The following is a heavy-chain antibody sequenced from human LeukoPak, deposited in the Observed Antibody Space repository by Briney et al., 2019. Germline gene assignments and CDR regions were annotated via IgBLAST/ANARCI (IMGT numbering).Heavy chain of an antibody. CDR1: GGSISSSSYY. V-gene: IGHV4-39*07. D-gene: IGHD6-19*01. Sequence: PSETLSLTCTVSGGSISSSSYYWGWIRQPPGTGLEWIGGIYYSGSTYYNPSLKSRVTISVDTSKNQFSLKLGSVTAADPAVYYCARESMRSGWYVSDYWGQGTLVTVSS. J-gene: IGHJ4*02. CDR3: ARESMRSGWYVSDY. CDR2: IYYSGST.